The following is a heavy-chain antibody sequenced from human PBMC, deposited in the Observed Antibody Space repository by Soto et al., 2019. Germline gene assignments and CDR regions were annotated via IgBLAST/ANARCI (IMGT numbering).Heavy chain of an antibody. CDR1: GGSISSGDYY. CDR3: ATTDARGYSYGSRDY. V-gene: IGHV4-30-4*01. Sequence: SETLSLTCTVSGGSISSGDYYWSWIRQPPGKGLEWIGYIYYTGSTYYNPSLKNRLTISVDMSKNQFSLKLSSVTAADTAVYYCATTDARGYSYGSRDYWGQGTLVTVSS. J-gene: IGHJ4*02. CDR2: IYYTGST. D-gene: IGHD5-18*01.